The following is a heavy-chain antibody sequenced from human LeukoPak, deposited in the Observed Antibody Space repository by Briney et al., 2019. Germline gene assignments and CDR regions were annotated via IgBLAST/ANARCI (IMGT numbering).Heavy chain of an antibody. CDR2: INHSGST. J-gene: IGHJ4*02. D-gene: IGHD2-21*01. CDR1: GGSFSGYY. CDR3: ARAHIGSGYFDY. Sequence: PSETLSLTCAVYGGSFSGYYWSWIRQPPGKGLEWIGEINHSGSTNYNPSLKSRVTISVDTSKNQFSLKLSSVTAADTAVYYCARAHIGSGYFDYWGQGTLVTVSS. V-gene: IGHV4-34*01.